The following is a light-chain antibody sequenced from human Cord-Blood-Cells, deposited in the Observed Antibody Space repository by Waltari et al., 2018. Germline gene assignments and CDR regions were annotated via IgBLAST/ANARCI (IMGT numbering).Light chain of an antibody. V-gene: IGLV1-44*01. CDR2: GNN. CDR3: AAWDDSLNGWV. Sequence: QSVLTQPPSASGTPGQRVTHPCSGSSSHIGSNTLNWYQQLPGTAPKRLTYGNNQRPSGVPDRFSGSKSGTSASLAISGLQSEDEADYYCAAWDDSLNGWVFGGGTKLTVL. CDR1: SSHIGSNT. J-gene: IGLJ3*02.